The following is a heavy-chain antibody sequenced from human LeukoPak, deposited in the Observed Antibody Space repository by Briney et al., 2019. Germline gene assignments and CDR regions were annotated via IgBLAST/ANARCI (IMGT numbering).Heavy chain of an antibody. D-gene: IGHD4-11*01. J-gene: IGHJ4*02. CDR2: ISGSAGST. Sequence: GGSLRLPCAGSGFIFSNYGMSWARQAPGKGLEWVSAISGSAGSTYYADSVKGRFTISRDNSKNMLYLQMNSLRAEDTAVYYCAKERSPVTDPYFDSWGQGTLVTVSS. V-gene: IGHV3-23*01. CDR1: GFIFSNYG. CDR3: AKERSPVTDPYFDS.